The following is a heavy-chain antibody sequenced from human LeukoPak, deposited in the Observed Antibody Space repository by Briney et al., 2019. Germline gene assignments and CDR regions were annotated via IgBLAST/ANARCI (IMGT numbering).Heavy chain of an antibody. CDR1: GFTFSDYY. CDR2: ISSSGSTI. CDR3: ARSASSSFGYYYYMDV. J-gene: IGHJ6*03. V-gene: IGHV3-11*04. Sequence: GGSLRLSCAASGFTFSDYYMSWIRQAPGKGLEWVSYISSSGSTIYYADSVKGRFTISRDNAKNSLYLQMNSLRAEDTTVYYCARSASSSFGYYYYMDVWGKGTTVTVSS. D-gene: IGHD6-13*01.